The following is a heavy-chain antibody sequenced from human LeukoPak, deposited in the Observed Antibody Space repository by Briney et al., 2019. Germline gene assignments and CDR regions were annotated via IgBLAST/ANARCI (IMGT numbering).Heavy chain of an antibody. CDR3: AKDRRRIPVAGPLFDY. Sequence: GGSLRLSCAASGFTFSSYAMSWVRQAPGKGLEWVSAISGSGGSTYYADSVKGRFTISRDNSKNTLYLQMNSLRAEDTAVYYCAKDRRRIPVAGPLFDYWGQGTLVTVSS. CDR2: ISGSGGST. J-gene: IGHJ4*02. D-gene: IGHD6-19*01. CDR1: GFTFSSYA. V-gene: IGHV3-23*01.